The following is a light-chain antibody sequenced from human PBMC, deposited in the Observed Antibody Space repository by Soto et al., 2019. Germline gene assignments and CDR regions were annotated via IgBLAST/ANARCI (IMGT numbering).Light chain of an antibody. J-gene: IGLJ2*01. V-gene: IGLV3-9*01. Sequence: SYELTQALSVSAALGQTASITCGGNKIGNTDVHWYQQKPGQAPVLVIYKDRNRPSGIPERFSGSNSGNTATLTISRAQAGDEADYYCQVWDSYTVVFGGGTKVTVL. CDR3: QVWDSYTVV. CDR1: KIGNTD. CDR2: KDR.